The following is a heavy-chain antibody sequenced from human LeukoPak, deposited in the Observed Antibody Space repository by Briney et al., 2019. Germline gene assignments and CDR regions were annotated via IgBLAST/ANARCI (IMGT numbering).Heavy chain of an antibody. V-gene: IGHV3-30-3*01. D-gene: IGHD3-22*01. CDR1: GFTFSSYA. CDR2: ISYDGSNK. CDR3: ARASGYDSSGYPIY. J-gene: IGHJ4*02. Sequence: GGSLRLSCAASGFTFSSYAMHWVRQAPGKGLEWVAVISYDGSNKYYAASVKGRFTISRDNSKNTLYLQMNSLRAEDTAVYYCARASGYDSSGYPIYWGQGTLVTVSS.